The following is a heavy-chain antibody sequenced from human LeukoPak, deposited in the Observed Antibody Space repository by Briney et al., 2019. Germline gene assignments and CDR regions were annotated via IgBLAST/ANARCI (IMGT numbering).Heavy chain of an antibody. Sequence: GSLRLSCTVSGFTVSSNSMSWIRQPPGKGLEWIGEINHSGSTNYNPSLKSRVTISVDTSKNQFSLKLSSVTAADTAVYYCARRIVYSSGWVKYNWFDPWGQGTLVTVSS. CDR3: ARRIVYSSGWVKYNWFDP. CDR2: INHSGST. V-gene: IGHV4-34*01. CDR1: GFTVSSNS. J-gene: IGHJ5*02. D-gene: IGHD6-19*01.